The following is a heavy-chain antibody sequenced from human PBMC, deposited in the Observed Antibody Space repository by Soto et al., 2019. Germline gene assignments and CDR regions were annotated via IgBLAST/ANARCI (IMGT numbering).Heavy chain of an antibody. Sequence: GGSLRLSCAASGFTFSTYGMSWVRQAPGEGLEWVSAISGSGGSTYYADSVKGRFTISRDNSKNTPYLQMNSLRAEDTAVYYCAKDPRSVVERSVYGMDVWGQGTSVTVSS. V-gene: IGHV3-23*01. J-gene: IGHJ6*02. D-gene: IGHD2-21*01. CDR2: ISGSGGST. CDR3: AKDPRSVVERSVYGMDV. CDR1: GFTFSTYG.